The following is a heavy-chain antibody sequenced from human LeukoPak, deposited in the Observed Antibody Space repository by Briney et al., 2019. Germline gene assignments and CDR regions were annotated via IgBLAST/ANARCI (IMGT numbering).Heavy chain of an antibody. Sequence: SETLSLTCTVSGGSISSSSYYWGWIRQPPGKGLEWIGSIYYSGSTYYNPSLKSRVTISVDTSKNQFSLKLSSVTAADTAVYYCAISKWLRAGWFDPWGQGTLVTVSS. D-gene: IGHD5-12*01. CDR1: GGSISSSSYY. V-gene: IGHV4-39*07. CDR3: AISKWLRAGWFDP. J-gene: IGHJ5*02. CDR2: IYYSGST.